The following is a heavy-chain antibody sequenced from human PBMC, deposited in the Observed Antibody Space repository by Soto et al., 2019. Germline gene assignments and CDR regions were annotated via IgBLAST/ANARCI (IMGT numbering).Heavy chain of an antibody. CDR3: AASIFYYGMDV. CDR1: GYTFTNYW. V-gene: IGHV5-51*01. Sequence: GESLKISCKGSGYTFTNYWVGWVRQMPGKGLEWMGIIYPGDSDTKYNPSFQGQVTISADKSITTTYLQWSSLKASDTAIYYCAASIFYYGMDVWGQGTTVTVSS. J-gene: IGHJ6*02. CDR2: IYPGDSDT.